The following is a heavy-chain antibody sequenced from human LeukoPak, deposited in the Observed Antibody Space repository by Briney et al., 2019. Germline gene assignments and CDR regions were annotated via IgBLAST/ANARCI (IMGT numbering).Heavy chain of an antibody. CDR1: GGSISSYY. D-gene: IGHD6-19*01. J-gene: IGHJ4*02. CDR3: ARHVEQWLTPFDY. V-gene: IGHV4-59*08. CDR2: IYYSGRT. Sequence: SETLSLTCAVSGGSISSYYWSWIRQSPGKGLEWIGYIYYSGRTNYNPSLKSRVTISVDTSKNQFSLKLSSVTAADTAVYYCARHVEQWLTPFDYWGQGTLVTVSS.